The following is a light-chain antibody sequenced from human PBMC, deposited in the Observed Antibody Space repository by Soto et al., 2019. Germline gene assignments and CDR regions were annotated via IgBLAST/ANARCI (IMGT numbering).Light chain of an antibody. CDR1: RSDVGSYIY. CDR3: SSYTSGTTLYV. J-gene: IGLJ1*01. V-gene: IGLV2-14*01. Sequence: QLVLTQPASVSGSPGQSITISCTGTRSDVGSYIYVSWYQQHPGKAPRLMIYQASKRPSGVSHRFSGSRSGNTASLTISGLQAEDEADYYCSSYTSGTTLYVFGTGTKLTVL. CDR2: QAS.